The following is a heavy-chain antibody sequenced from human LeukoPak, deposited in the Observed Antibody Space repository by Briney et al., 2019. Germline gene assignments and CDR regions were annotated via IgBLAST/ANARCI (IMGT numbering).Heavy chain of an antibody. CDR2: IYYSGST. Sequence: PSETLSLTCTVSGGSISSSSYYWGWIRQAPGKGLEWIGSIYYSGSTYYNPSLKSRVTISVDTSKNQFSLKLSSVTAADTAVYYCARDLPRPYMVRGVFFDYWGQGTLVTVSS. CDR1: GGSISSSSYY. J-gene: IGHJ4*02. CDR3: ARDLPRPYMVRGVFFDY. V-gene: IGHV4-39*07. D-gene: IGHD3-10*01.